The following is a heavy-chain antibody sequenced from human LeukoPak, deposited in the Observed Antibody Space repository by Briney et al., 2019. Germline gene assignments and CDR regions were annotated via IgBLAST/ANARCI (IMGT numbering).Heavy chain of an antibody. CDR3: AKYGKGGGSYYNEYYYYYMDV. CDR1: GFTFSIYG. Sequence: GGSLRLSCAASGFTFSIYGMSWVRQAPGKGLEWVSAISGSGGSTYYADSVKGRFTISRDNSKNTLYLQMNSLRAEDTAVYYCAKYGKGGGSYYNEYYYYYMDVWGKGTTVTISS. D-gene: IGHD3-10*01. V-gene: IGHV3-23*01. J-gene: IGHJ6*03. CDR2: ISGSGGST.